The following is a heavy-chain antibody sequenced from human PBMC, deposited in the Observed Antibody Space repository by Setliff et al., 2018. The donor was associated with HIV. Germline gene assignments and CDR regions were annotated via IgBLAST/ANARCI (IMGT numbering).Heavy chain of an antibody. CDR1: GGSFSGYS. CDR2: ISHAGNT. J-gene: IGHJ4*02. CDR3: ARIDGEAADTNY. Sequence: PSETLSLTCAVYGGSFSGYSWSWIRQSPGKGLEWIGDISHAGNTNYSPSLESRVTVSVDTSKNQFSLKLTSLTAADTAVYYCARIDGEAADTNYWGQGTLVTVSS. D-gene: IGHD6-13*01. V-gene: IGHV4-34*01.